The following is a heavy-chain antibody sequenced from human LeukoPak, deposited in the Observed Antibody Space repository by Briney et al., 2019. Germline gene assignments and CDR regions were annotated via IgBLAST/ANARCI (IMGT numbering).Heavy chain of an antibody. D-gene: IGHD5-12*01. J-gene: IGHJ3*02. V-gene: IGHV3-48*04. CDR3: AEPRVSVANHAFDI. Sequence: GGSLRLSCAASGFTFSSYSMNWVRQAPGKGLEWVSYISSSSSTIYYADSVKGRFTISRDNAKNSLYLQMNSLRSEDTAVYYCAEPRVSVANHAFDIWGQGTMVTVSS. CDR1: GFTFSSYS. CDR2: ISSSSSTI.